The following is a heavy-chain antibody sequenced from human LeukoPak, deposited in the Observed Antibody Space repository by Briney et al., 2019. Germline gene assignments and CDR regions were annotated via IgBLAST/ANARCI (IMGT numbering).Heavy chain of an antibody. Sequence: KPGGSLRLSCAASVFTFSSYSTNWVRQAPGKGLEWVSSITSSSTYIHYADSVKGRFTISRDNAKNSLYLQMNSLRAEDTAVYYCARTTSGATFSDYYYYHMDVWGKGTTVTVSS. CDR3: ARTTSGATFSDYYYYHMDV. CDR2: ITSSSTYI. CDR1: VFTFSSYS. J-gene: IGHJ6*03. D-gene: IGHD1-26*01. V-gene: IGHV3-21*01.